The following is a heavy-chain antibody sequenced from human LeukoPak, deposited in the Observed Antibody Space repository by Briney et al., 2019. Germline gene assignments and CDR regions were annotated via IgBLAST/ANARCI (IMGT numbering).Heavy chain of an antibody. J-gene: IGHJ4*02. D-gene: IGHD3-10*01. CDR2: IYTSGST. CDR1: GGSISSGSYY. V-gene: IGHV4-61*02. Sequence: SETLSLTCTVPGGSISSGSYYWSWIRQPAGKGLEWIGRIYTSGSTNYNPSLKSRVTISVDTSKNQFSLKLSSVTAADTAVYYCATWFGGFDYWGQGTLVTVSS. CDR3: ATWFGGFDY.